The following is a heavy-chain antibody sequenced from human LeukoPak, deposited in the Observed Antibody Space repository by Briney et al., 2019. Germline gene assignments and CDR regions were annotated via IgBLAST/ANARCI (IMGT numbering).Heavy chain of an antibody. CDR3: ARDPYYYGSGNYYSE. CDR2: ISSSGSTI. V-gene: IGHV3-48*03. Sequence: GGSLRLSCAASGFTFSSYEMNWVRQAPGKGLEWVSYISSSGSTIYYADSVKGRFTISRDNAQNSLYLQMSSLRAEDTAVYYCARDPYYYGSGNYYSEWGQGTLVTVSS. CDR1: GFTFSSYE. D-gene: IGHD3-10*01. J-gene: IGHJ4*02.